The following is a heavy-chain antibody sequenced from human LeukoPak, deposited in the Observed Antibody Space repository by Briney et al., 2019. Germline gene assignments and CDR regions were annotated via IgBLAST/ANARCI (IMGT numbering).Heavy chain of an antibody. J-gene: IGHJ4*02. D-gene: IGHD4-11*01. CDR3: ARFNYEGGYFDY. CDR1: GYSISSGYD. CDR2: LYYSEST. Sequence: SETLSLTCIVSGYSISSGYDWAWIRQPPGKGLEWIGSLYYSESTYSNPSLKSRVTISADTSKNQFSLKLSSVTAADTAVYYCARFNYEGGYFDYWGQGTLVTVSS. V-gene: IGHV4-38-2*02.